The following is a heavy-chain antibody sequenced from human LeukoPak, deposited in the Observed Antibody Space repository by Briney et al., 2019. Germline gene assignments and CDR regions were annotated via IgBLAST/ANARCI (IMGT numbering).Heavy chain of an antibody. J-gene: IGHJ5*02. CDR3: AKDYSSSLTNWFDP. CDR2: ISGGGGST. D-gene: IGHD6-6*01. V-gene: IGHV3-23*01. CDR1: GFTFRTYA. Sequence: GGSLRLSCAAFGFTFRTYAMNWVRQAPGKGLEWVSGISGGGGSTYYADSVKGRFTIFRDNSKNTLYLQMNSLRAEDTAVYYCAKDYSSSLTNWFDPWGQGTLVTVSS.